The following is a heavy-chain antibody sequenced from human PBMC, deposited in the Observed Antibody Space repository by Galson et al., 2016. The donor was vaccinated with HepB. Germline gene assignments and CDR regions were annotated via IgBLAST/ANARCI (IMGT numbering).Heavy chain of an antibody. D-gene: IGHD3-22*01. CDR1: GYSFFKYW. CDR3: ARRGVDSSCYYHMVAFDV. Sequence: QSGAEVKKPGESLKISCKGSGYSFFKYWIGWVRQMPGKGLQWMGIIYPGDSDTRYSPSFQGLVTISADWSISTAYLQWSSLKASDTASYYCARRGVDSSCYYHMVAFDVGGQGT. CDR2: IYPGDSDT. V-gene: IGHV5-51*01. J-gene: IGHJ3*01.